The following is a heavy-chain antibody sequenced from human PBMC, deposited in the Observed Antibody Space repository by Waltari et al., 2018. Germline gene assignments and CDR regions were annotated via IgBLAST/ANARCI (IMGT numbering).Heavy chain of an antibody. Sequence: QVQLQESGPGLVKPSQSLSLTCTIPSGSIISGRYSWRWLRQPAGKGPGWIWRIYTSGSTNYNPTLKSRVTISVDTSKNQFSLKLSSVTAADTAVYYCARDLAGSYYYDSSGYYDAFDIWGQGTMVTVSS. CDR3: ARDLAGSYYYDSSGYYDAFDI. V-gene: IGHV4-61*02. D-gene: IGHD3-22*01. J-gene: IGHJ3*02. CDR2: IYTSGST. CDR1: SGSIISGRYS.